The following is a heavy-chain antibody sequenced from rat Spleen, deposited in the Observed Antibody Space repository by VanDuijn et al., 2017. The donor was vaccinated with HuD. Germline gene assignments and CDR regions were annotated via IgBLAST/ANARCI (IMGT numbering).Heavy chain of an antibody. CDR1: GFSFSYYG. D-gene: IGHD4-3*01. V-gene: IGHV5S13*01. CDR3: ARLGGLRNWFAY. Sequence: EVQLVESGGGLVQPGRSLKLSCAASGFSFSYYGMAWVRQTPTKGLEWVASINSGGGNTYYRDSVKGRFTISRDDEEGTLYLQMDSVRSEDTATYFCARLGGLRNWFAYWGQGTLVTVSS. J-gene: IGHJ3*01. CDR2: INSGGGNT.